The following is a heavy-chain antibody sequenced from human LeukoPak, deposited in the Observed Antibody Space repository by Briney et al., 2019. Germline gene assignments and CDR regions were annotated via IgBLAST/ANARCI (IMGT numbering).Heavy chain of an antibody. CDR3: AKANSGSYSEFDY. CDR1: GLTFSSYG. Sequence: GGSLRLSCAASGLTFSSYGMHWVRQAPGKGLEWVAAISYDGSNKYYADSVKGRFTISRDNSKNTLYLQMNSLRAEDTAVYYCAKANSGSYSEFDYWGQGTLVTVSS. V-gene: IGHV3-30*18. J-gene: IGHJ4*02. CDR2: ISYDGSNK. D-gene: IGHD1-26*01.